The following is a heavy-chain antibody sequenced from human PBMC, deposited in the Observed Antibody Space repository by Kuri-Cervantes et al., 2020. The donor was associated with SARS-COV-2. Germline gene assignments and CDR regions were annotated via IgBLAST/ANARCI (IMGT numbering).Heavy chain of an antibody. V-gene: IGHV3-23*01. CDR2: ISGSGGST. CDR3: VRDGDHWNFDY. J-gene: IGHJ4*02. Sequence: LSLTCAASGFTFSSYAMSWVRQAPGKRLEWVSAISGSGGSTYYADSVKGRFTLSRDNAKNMLFLQMNSLRAEDTAVYYCVRDGDHWNFDYWGQGTLVTVSS. D-gene: IGHD1-1*01. CDR1: GFTFSSYA.